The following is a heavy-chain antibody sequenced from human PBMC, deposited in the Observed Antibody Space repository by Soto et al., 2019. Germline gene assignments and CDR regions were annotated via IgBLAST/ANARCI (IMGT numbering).Heavy chain of an antibody. D-gene: IGHD3-22*01. CDR2: INAGNGNT. V-gene: IGHV1-3*01. J-gene: IGHJ4*02. CDR1: GYTFTSFG. Sequence: AXVKVSCKASGYTFTSFGMNWVRQAPGQRLEWMGWINAGNGNTKYSQEFQGRVTITRDKSASTASMELSSLRSEDTAVYYCARGSGYYYWDDYWGQGTLVTVSS. CDR3: ARGSGYYYWDDY.